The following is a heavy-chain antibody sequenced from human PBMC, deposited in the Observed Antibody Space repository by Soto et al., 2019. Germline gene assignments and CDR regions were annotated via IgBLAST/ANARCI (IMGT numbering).Heavy chain of an antibody. CDR1: GFTFSIYA. D-gene: IGHD6-6*01. CDR2: IDTSGGIT. J-gene: IGHJ6*02. CDR3: VRERQLGV. V-gene: IGHV3-23*01. Sequence: ESLKISCAASGFTFSIYAMSWARQAPGKGLEWVSVIDTSGGITYTDSVKGRFTISRDNSKNTLYLQMNSLRVEDTAVYYCVRERQLGVWGQGTTVTVSS.